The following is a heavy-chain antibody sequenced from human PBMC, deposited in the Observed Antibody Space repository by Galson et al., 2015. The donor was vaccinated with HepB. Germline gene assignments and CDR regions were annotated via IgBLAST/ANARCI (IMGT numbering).Heavy chain of an antibody. CDR1: GFTFSSYA. Sequence: SLRLSCAASGFTFSSYAMNWVRQAPGKGLEWVSGIGVNDGSIYYANSVKGRFTISRDNSKNTLYLQVNSLRVEDPAIYYCAKGRPERPPEHRGYDLPDYWGQGTLVTVSS. D-gene: IGHD5-12*01. CDR2: IGVNDGSI. J-gene: IGHJ4*02. CDR3: AKGRPERPPEHRGYDLPDY. V-gene: IGHV3-23*01.